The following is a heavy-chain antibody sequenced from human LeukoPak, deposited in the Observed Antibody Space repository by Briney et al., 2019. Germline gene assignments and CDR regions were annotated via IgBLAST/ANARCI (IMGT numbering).Heavy chain of an antibody. CDR3: AIGYGDYVYYYYYMDV. CDR2: IIPIFNTP. D-gene: IGHD4-17*01. Sequence: SVKVSCKASGGTFSTYAINWVRQAPGQGLEWMGGIIPIFNTPTYAQKFLGRVTITADKSTNTTYMELSSLRSEDTAVFYCAIGYGDYVYYYYYMDVWGKRTTVTVSS. CDR1: GGTFSTYA. V-gene: IGHV1-69*06. J-gene: IGHJ6*03.